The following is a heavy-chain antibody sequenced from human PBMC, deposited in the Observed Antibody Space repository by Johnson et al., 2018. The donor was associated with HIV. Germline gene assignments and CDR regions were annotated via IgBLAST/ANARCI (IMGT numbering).Heavy chain of an antibody. CDR2: MSYDGSNE. Sequence: QVQLVQSGGGVVQPGRSLRVSCAASLFTFSNFAMHWVRQAPGKGLECVAVMSYDGSNEYYADSVKGRFTISRDNSKNTLYLQMNSLRAEDTALYYCARGPFYPYNNFWSGYVDAFDIWGQGTTVTVSS. CDR3: ARGPFYPYNNFWSGYVDAFDI. J-gene: IGHJ3*02. V-gene: IGHV3-30-3*01. D-gene: IGHD3-3*01. CDR1: LFTFSNFA.